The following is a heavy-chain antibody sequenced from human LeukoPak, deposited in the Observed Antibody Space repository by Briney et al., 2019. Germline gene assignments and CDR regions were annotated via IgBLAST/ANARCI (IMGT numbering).Heavy chain of an antibody. D-gene: IGHD2-15*01. J-gene: IGHJ4*02. CDR1: GSSFTNFW. Sequence: GESLKISCKASGSSFTNFWIGWVRQMPGEGLEWMGFIYPGDSDTRYSPSFEGQVTISADTSITTAYLQWTSLKASDTAMYYCARHLTSGGSCCNLDFWGQGTLVTVSS. V-gene: IGHV5-51*01. CDR2: IYPGDSDT. CDR3: ARHLTSGGSCCNLDF.